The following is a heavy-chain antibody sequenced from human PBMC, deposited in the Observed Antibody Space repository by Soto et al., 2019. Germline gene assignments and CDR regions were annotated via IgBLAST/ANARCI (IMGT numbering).Heavy chain of an antibody. D-gene: IGHD3-22*01. CDR1: GFTFSSYA. J-gene: IGHJ4*02. CDR2: ISYDGSNK. Sequence: PGGSLRLSCSASGFTFSSYAMHWVRQAPGKGLEWVAVISYDGSNKYYADSVKGRFTISRDNSKNTLYLQMNSLRAEDTAVYYCARDHDSSGYSPTKFDYWGQGTMVTVPS. V-gene: IGHV3-30-3*01. CDR3: ARDHDSSGYSPTKFDY.